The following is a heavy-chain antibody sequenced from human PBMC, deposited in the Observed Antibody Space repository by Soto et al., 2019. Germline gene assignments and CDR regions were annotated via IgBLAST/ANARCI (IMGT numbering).Heavy chain of an antibody. J-gene: IGHJ6*02. Sequence: SETLSLTCAVYGGSFSGYDWSWIRQPPGKGLEWIGEINHSGSTNYNPSLKSRVTISVDTSKNQFSLKLSSVTAADTAVYYCARGLAATYYYYYGMDVWGQGTTVTVSS. CDR2: INHSGST. CDR1: GGSFSGYD. V-gene: IGHV4-34*01. D-gene: IGHD6-13*01. CDR3: ARGLAATYYYYYGMDV.